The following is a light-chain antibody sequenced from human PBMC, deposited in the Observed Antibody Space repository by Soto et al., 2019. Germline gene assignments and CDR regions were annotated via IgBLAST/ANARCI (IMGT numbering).Light chain of an antibody. CDR2: EVS. Sequence: QPVLTQPASVSGSPGQSITISCTGTGGDVGSYNHVSWYQQHAGKAPKVIIYEVSNRPSGVSNRFSGSKSGNTASLTISGLQTEDEADYYCSSYTSGSTLYVFGTGTKLTVL. CDR3: SSYTSGSTLYV. CDR1: GGDVGSYNH. J-gene: IGLJ1*01. V-gene: IGLV2-14*01.